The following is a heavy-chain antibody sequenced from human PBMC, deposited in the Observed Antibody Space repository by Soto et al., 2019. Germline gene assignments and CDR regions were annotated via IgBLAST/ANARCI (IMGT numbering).Heavy chain of an antibody. J-gene: IGHJ5*02. CDR3: ARKYCISTSCRGRGWFDP. D-gene: IGHD2-2*01. CDR2: IYHSGST. CDR1: GGSISSGGYS. V-gene: IGHV4-30-2*01. Sequence: PSETLSLTCAVSGGSISSGGYSWSWIRQPPGKGLEWIGYIYHSGSTYYNPSLKSRVTISVDRSKNQFSLKLSSVTAADTAVYYCARKYCISTSCRGRGWFDPWGQGTLVTVSS.